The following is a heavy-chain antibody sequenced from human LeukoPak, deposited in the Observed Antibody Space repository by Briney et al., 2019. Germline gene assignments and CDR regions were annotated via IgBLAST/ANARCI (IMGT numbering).Heavy chain of an antibody. CDR1: GFTFGDYA. Sequence: PGGSLRLSCTASGFTFGDYAMSWVRQAPGKGLEWVGFIRSKAYGGTTEYTASVKGRFTISRDDSKSIAYLQMNSLKTEDTAVYYCTRDSGYDSPHFDYWGQGTLVTVSS. V-gene: IGHV3-49*04. D-gene: IGHD5-12*01. J-gene: IGHJ4*02. CDR3: TRDSGYDSPHFDY. CDR2: IRSKAYGGTT.